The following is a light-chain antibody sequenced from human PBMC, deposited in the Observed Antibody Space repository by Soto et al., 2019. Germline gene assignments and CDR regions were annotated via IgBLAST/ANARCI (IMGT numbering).Light chain of an antibody. CDR2: DVS. J-gene: IGLJ1*01. CDR3: KSFTTSDTYV. Sequence: QSVLTEPPSVSGSPGQWMANSCTGTSSDVGAYNYVSWYLQYPGKAPKLVIFDVSFRPSGVSNRFSGSKSGNTASLTISGLQAEDEADYYCKSFTTSDTYVFGTGTKVTVL. CDR1: SSDVGAYNY. V-gene: IGLV2-14*01.